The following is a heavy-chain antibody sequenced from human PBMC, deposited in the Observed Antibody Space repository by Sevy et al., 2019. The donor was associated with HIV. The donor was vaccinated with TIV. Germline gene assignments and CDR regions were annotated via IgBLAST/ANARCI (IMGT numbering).Heavy chain of an antibody. Sequence: SETLSLTCTVSGASINKSSYFWGWIRQSPGTGLEWIGIINYSGTTFDNPSLRSRVTISVDTSKNQISLRQRSVTAADTAVYYCARRGGYCGSDCYSRWFDPWGQGTLVTVSS. CDR2: INYSGTT. CDR1: GASINKSSYF. J-gene: IGHJ5*02. CDR3: ARRGGYCGSDCYSRWFDP. D-gene: IGHD2-21*02. V-gene: IGHV4-39*01.